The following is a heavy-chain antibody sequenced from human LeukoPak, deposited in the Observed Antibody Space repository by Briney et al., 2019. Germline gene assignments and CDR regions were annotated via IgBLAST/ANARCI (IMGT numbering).Heavy chain of an antibody. D-gene: IGHD3-10*01. Sequence: PSETLSLTCTVSGGSISSYYWSWIRQPPGKGLEWIGYIYYSGNTNNNPSLTSRVTISVDTSKNQFSLKLSSVTAADTAVYYCARTYYGSGSFRYYFGYWGQGTLVTVSS. CDR3: ARTYYGSGSFRYYFGY. V-gene: IGHV4-59*01. CDR2: IYYSGNT. J-gene: IGHJ4*02. CDR1: GGSISSYY.